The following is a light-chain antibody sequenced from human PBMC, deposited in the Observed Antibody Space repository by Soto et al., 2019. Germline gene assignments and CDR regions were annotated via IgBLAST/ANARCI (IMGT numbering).Light chain of an antibody. V-gene: IGLV2-14*01. CDR1: SSDVGGYNY. CDR3: SSYTSSSTNYV. J-gene: IGLJ1*01. Sequence: QSALTQPASVSGSPGQSITISCTGTSSDVGGYNYVSWYQQHPGKAPKLMIYDVSHRPSGVSNRFSGSKSGNTASLTISGHQAEDDGDYYGSSYTSSSTNYVFGTGTKVTVL. CDR2: DVS.